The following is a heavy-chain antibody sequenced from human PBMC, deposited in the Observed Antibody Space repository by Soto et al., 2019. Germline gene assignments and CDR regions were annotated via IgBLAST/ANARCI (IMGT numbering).Heavy chain of an antibody. D-gene: IGHD3-10*01. CDR1: GASNSRGDYY. CDR2: IYHTGRD. CDR3: ARSMVRGGWFDP. V-gene: IGHV4-30-4*01. Sequence: QVQLQESGPGLVKLSQPLSLPCTVAGASNSRGDYYWGGIGQPPGRGLEWIGYIYHTGRDYYEPSLKSRATISIDTSKNQFSLKLNSVTAADTAVYYCARSMVRGGWFDPWGQGTLVTVSS. J-gene: IGHJ5*02.